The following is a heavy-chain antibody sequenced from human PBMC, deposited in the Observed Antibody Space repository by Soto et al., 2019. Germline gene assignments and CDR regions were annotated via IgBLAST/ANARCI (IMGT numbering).Heavy chain of an antibody. J-gene: IGHJ5*02. CDR2: IDPSDSYT. CDR3: ARQGCSNGVCYTYNWFDP. V-gene: IGHV5-10-1*01. CDR1: GYSFTSHW. D-gene: IGHD2-8*01. Sequence: PGESLKISCKGSGYSFTSHWINWVRQMPGKGLEWMGRIDPSDSYTRYSPSFQGHVTISIDKSINTAYLQWSSLKASDTAMYYCARQGCSNGVCYTYNWFDPCGQGTLFTVSS.